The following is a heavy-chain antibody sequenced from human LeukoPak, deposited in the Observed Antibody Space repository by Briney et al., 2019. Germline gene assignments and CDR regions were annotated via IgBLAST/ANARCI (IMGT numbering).Heavy chain of an antibody. CDR3: ARMDMDTAMVTNYLDH. V-gene: IGHV1-46*01. Sequence: ASVKISCKASGYTFTNNYMHWVRHAPAKGLEWMGVIHPSGSSTNYAQKFQGRVTMTKDTSTSTVYIELNTLRSDDTAVYYCARMDMDTAMVTNYLDHWGQGTLLIVSS. D-gene: IGHD5-18*01. CDR1: GYTFTNNY. CDR2: IHPSGSST. J-gene: IGHJ4*02.